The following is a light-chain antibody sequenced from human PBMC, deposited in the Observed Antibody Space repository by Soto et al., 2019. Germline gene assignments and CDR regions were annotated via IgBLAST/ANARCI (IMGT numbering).Light chain of an antibody. Sequence: EIVLKQSAGALSLSPGERATLSCRASQSVSSSYLAWYQQKPGQAPRLLIYGASSRATGIPDRFSGSGSGTDFTLTISRLEPEDFAVYYCQQYGSSPLTFGGGTKVDIK. CDR2: GAS. J-gene: IGKJ4*01. CDR1: QSVSSSY. V-gene: IGKV3-20*01. CDR3: QQYGSSPLT.